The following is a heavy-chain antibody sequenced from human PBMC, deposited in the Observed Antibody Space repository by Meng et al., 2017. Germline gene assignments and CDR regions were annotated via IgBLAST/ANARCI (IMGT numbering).Heavy chain of an antibody. CDR1: GFTFSSYW. D-gene: IGHD2/OR15-2a*01. J-gene: IGHJ3*02. CDR3: ARVRFTRLLGQTSFPAFDI. CDR2: INSDGSST. Sequence: GESLKISCAASGFTFSSYWMHWVRQAPGKGLVWVSRINSDGSSTSYADSVKGRFTISRDNAKNTLYLQMNSLRAEDTAVYYCARVRFTRLLGQTSFPAFDIWGRGTMVTVSS. V-gene: IGHV3-74*01.